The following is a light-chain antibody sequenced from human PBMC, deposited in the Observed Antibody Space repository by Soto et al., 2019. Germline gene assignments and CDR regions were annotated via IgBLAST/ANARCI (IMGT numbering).Light chain of an antibody. CDR2: GAS. J-gene: IGKJ1*01. CDR3: QQYGTSPPT. V-gene: IGKV3-20*01. CDR1: QSVSTY. Sequence: EIVLTQSPATLSLSPGERATLSCRASQSVSTYLAWFQQKPGQAPRLLISGASSRATGIPDRFSGSGSGTDFTLTISSLEPEDFAVFYCQQYGTSPPTFGQGTKV.